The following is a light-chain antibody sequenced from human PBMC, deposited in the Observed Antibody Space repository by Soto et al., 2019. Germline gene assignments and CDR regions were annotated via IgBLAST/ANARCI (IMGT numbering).Light chain of an antibody. CDR2: AGS. J-gene: IGKJ2*01. Sequence: DIQMTQSPSSLSASGGDRVTITCRASQTIGRYLSWYQQQPGKAPKLLIYAGSNLQSGVPSRFSGTGSGTDFTHTISSLRPEDFATYYCQQSFITPHTFGQGTKVDIK. V-gene: IGKV1-39*01. CDR3: QQSFITPHT. CDR1: QTIGRY.